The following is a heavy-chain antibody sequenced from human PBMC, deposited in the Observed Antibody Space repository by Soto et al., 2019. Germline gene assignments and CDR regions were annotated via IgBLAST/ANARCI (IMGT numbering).Heavy chain of an antibody. CDR1: GYSFTSYW. D-gene: IGHD5-18*01. Sequence: GESLKISCKGSGYSFTSYWSSWVRQMPGKGLEWIGRVDPSDSYTNYSPSFQGHVTISADRSISTAYLQWSSLKASDTAIYYCARQGVDTTTAYYYGMDVWGQGTTVTVSS. CDR2: VDPSDSYT. J-gene: IGHJ6*02. CDR3: ARQGVDTTTAYYYGMDV. V-gene: IGHV5-10-1*01.